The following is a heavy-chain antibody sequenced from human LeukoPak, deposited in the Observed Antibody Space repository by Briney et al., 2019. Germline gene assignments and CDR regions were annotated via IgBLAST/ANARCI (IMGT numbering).Heavy chain of an antibody. CDR2: MGADGSVK. D-gene: IGHD6-13*01. Sequence: PVGSLRLSCAASGFTSSSYWMTWVRQAPGKGLEWVANMGADGSVKSHVESVRGRYTIARDNAKNSLYLQMNSLRAEDTAVYYCARDWPTIAAAGTIPEYFQHWGQGTLVTVPS. J-gene: IGHJ1*01. CDR3: ARDWPTIAAAGTIPEYFQH. V-gene: IGHV3-7*01. CDR1: GFTSSSYW.